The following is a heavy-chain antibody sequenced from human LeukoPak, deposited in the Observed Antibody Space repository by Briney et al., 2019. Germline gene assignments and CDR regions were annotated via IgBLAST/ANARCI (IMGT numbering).Heavy chain of an antibody. CDR2: IWYDGSNK. D-gene: IGHD6-13*01. J-gene: IGHJ4*02. CDR1: GFTFSSYG. V-gene: IGHV3-33*01. Sequence: PGRSLRLSCAASGFTFSSYGMHWVRQAPGKGLEWVAVIWYDGSNKYYADSVKGRFTISRDNSKNTLYLQMNSLRAEDTAVYYCARDPWHPAAAGTWGGDYWGQGTLVTVSP. CDR3: ARDPWHPAAAGTWGGDY.